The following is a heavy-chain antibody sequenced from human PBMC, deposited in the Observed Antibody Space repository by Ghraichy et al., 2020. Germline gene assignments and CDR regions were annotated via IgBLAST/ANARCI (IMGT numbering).Heavy chain of an antibody. Sequence: GGSLRLSCAASGFGFSTCSMSWVRQAPGKGLEWLSYITCSSATIYYADSVKGRFTISRDNAKNSLYLQMNSLRAEDTAVYYCASGDYGVFDFWGQGTLVTVSS. CDR3: ASGDYGVFDF. J-gene: IGHJ4*02. D-gene: IGHD3-10*01. V-gene: IGHV3-48*01. CDR2: ITCSSATI. CDR1: GFGFSTCS.